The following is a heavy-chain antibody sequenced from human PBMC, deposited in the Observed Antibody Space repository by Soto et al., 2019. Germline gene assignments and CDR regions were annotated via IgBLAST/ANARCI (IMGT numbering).Heavy chain of an antibody. CDR3: ARTYFGSGSQYY. CDR1: GGSISDSDNY. J-gene: IGHJ4*02. V-gene: IGHV4-39*02. Sequence: QLQLQESGPGLVEPSETLSLTCTVSGGSISDSDNYWGWIRQSPGKGLEWIGSIHYSGRTYQNPSLKSRVTIPVDTSKTHFSLKLSSVTAADTAVYYCARTYFGSGSQYYWGQGALVTVSS. D-gene: IGHD3-10*01. CDR2: IHYSGRT.